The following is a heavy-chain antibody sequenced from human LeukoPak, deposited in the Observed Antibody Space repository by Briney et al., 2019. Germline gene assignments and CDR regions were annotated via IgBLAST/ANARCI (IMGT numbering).Heavy chain of an antibody. Sequence: PSETLSLTCTVSGGSISSTNYYWGWIRQPPGKGLEWIASVYYSGSTYYNTXLQSRVTISVDTSNNQFSLKLSSVTAADTAVYXCARGYTYGPRPPFDYWGQGTLVTVSS. J-gene: IGHJ4*02. CDR1: GGSISSTNYY. CDR3: ARGYTYGPRPPFDY. CDR2: VYYSGST. D-gene: IGHD5-18*01. V-gene: IGHV4-39*07.